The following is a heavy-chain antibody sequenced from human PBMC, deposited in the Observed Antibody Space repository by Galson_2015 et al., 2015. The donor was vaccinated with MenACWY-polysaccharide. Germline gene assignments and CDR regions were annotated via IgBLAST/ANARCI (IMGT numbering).Heavy chain of an antibody. CDR3: AKGAAHYGSGNYYDY. V-gene: IGHV3-23*01. CDR1: GFTFSSFE. CDR2: LSPTTGNT. Sequence: SLRLSCAASGFTFSSFEMTWVRQAPGKGLGWVSGLSPTTGNTYYADSVRGRFTISRDNSKNTLYLQMDSLRAEDTALYYCAKGAAHYGSGNYYDYWGQGTQVTVSS. J-gene: IGHJ4*02. D-gene: IGHD3-10*01.